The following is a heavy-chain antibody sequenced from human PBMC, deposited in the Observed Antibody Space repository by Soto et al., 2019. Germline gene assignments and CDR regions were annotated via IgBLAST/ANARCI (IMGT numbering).Heavy chain of an antibody. V-gene: IGHV4-59*08. J-gene: IGHJ5*02. CDR3: ARQRHYGDYYWFDP. Sequence: SETLSLTCTVSGCSISSYYWSWIRQPPGKGLEWIGYIYYSGSTNCNPSLKSRVTLSVDTSKNQFSLKLSSVTAADTAVYYCARQRHYGDYYWFDPWGQGTLVTVSS. D-gene: IGHD4-17*01. CDR2: IYYSGST. CDR1: GCSISSYY.